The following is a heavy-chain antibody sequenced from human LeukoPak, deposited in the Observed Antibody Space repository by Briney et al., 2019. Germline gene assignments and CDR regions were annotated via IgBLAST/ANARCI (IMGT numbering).Heavy chain of an antibody. V-gene: IGHV6-1*01. CDR1: GDGFSSNSAA. CDR3: ASSIIVGASLGY. Sequence: SQTLSLTCAISGDGFSSNSAAWNWIRQSPSRGLEWLGRTYYRSKWYNDYAVSVKSRITINPDTSKNQFSLQLTSVTPEDTAVYYCASSIIVGASLGYWGQGTLVTVSS. J-gene: IGHJ4*02. D-gene: IGHD1-26*01. CDR2: TYYRSKWYN.